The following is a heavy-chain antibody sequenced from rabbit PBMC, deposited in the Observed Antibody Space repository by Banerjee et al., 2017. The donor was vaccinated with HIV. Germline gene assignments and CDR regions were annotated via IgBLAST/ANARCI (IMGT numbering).Heavy chain of an antibody. D-gene: IGHD1-1*01. J-gene: IGHJ4*01. Sequence: QEQLVESGGDLVKPGASLTLTCTASGFSFTNSYWMCWVRQAPGKGLEWIGCINSGSGNIWYANWAKGRFTISKTSSTTVTLQMTSLTAADTATYFCARDEASSGDYTFNLWGQGTLVTVS. CDR2: INSGSGNI. CDR3: ARDEASSGDYTFNL. V-gene: IGHV1S45*01. CDR1: GFSFTNSYW.